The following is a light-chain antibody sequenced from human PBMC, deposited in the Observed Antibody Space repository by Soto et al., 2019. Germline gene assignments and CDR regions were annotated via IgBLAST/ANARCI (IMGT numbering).Light chain of an antibody. CDR1: SGHSDYA. CDR2: LNSDGSH. J-gene: IGLJ2*01. Sequence: QPVLTQSPSASASLGASVKLTCTLSSGHSDYAIAWHQQQPEKGPRYLMKLNSDGSHRKGGGIPDRFSGSSSGAERYLTISSLQSEDEADYYCQTWDTGIQVFGGGTKLTVL. V-gene: IGLV4-69*01. CDR3: QTWDTGIQV.